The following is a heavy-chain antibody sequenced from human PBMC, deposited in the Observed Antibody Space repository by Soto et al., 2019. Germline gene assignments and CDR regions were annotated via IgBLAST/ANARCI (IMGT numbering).Heavy chain of an antibody. CDR1: GGTFSNYA. Sequence: QVQLVQSGAEVRKPGSSVTVSRKASGGTFSNYAISWVRQAPGQGLEWMGGIIPIVGTGSYAQKFQGRVTITADEPTTTADRELSSLRFEDTAVYYCARVVILVPTASTHYYYHMDVWGPGTTVTVSS. CDR3: ARVVILVPTASTHYYYHMDV. V-gene: IGHV1-69*01. D-gene: IGHD2-2*01. J-gene: IGHJ6*02. CDR2: IIPIVGTG.